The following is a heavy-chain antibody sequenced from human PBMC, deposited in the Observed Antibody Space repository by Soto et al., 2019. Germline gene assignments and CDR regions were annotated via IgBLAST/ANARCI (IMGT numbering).Heavy chain of an antibody. CDR2: IYYSGST. V-gene: IGHV4-30-4*08. CDR1: GGSISSGGYY. J-gene: IGHJ4*01. D-gene: IGHD3-22*01. Sequence: SETLSLTCTVSGGSISSGGYYWSWIRQHPGKGLEWIGYIYYSGSTYYNPTLQSRVAMSIDTSKNQFSLKLSSVTAADTAVYYCAREKIDSSGYYFDYWGQGTLVTVSS. CDR3: AREKIDSSGYYFDY.